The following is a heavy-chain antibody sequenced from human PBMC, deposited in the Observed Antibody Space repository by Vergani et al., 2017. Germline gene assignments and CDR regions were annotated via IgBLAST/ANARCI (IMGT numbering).Heavy chain of an antibody. J-gene: IGHJ4*02. CDR2: INAGNGNT. D-gene: IGHD3-16*01. V-gene: IGHV1-18*01. CDR3: AAWSVIWGRGLDY. Sequence: QVQLVQSGAEVKKPGASVKVSCKASGYTFTSYGISWVRQAPGQGLEWMGWINAGNGNTKYSQKFQGRVTITRDTSASTAYMELSSLRSEDTAVYYCAAWSVIWGRGLDYWGQGTLVTVSS. CDR1: GYTFTSYG.